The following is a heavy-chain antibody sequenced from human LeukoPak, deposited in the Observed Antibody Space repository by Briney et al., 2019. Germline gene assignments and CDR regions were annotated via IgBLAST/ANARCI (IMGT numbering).Heavy chain of an antibody. V-gene: IGHV1-8*01. D-gene: IGHD2-2*02. J-gene: IGHJ5*02. CDR1: GFTFTSYD. Sequence: GASVKVSCQASGFTFTSYDINWVRQATGQGLEWMGWMNPNSGVAGYAQKFQGRVTMTRGTSISTAYMELWSLTSEDTAVYYCVRDGEGAAISVNYWFDPWGQGTLVTVSS. CDR2: MNPNSGVA. CDR3: VRDGEGAAISVNYWFDP.